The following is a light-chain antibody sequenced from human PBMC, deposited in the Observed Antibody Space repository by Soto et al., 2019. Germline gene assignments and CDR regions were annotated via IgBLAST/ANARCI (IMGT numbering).Light chain of an antibody. Sequence: DIQMTQPPSTLSASVGDRVTLTCRASQSISSWLAWYQQEPGKAPKLLIYDASSLESGVPSRFSGSGSGTEFTLTISSLQPDDFATYYCQQYNSYPWTVGQGTKVDIK. J-gene: IGKJ1*01. V-gene: IGKV1-5*01. CDR3: QQYNSYPWT. CDR2: DAS. CDR1: QSISSW.